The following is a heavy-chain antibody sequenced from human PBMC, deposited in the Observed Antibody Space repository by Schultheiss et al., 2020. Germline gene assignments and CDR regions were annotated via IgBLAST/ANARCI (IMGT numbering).Heavy chain of an antibody. D-gene: IGHD3-22*01. CDR2: IYYSGST. V-gene: IGHV4-39*01. J-gene: IGHJ4*02. Sequence: SETLSLTCTVSGGSISSSSYYWGWIRQPPGKGLEWIGCIYYSGSTYYNPSLKSRVTTSVDTSKNQFSLELSSVTAADTAVYYCAGHTSYDSSGYEDYWGQGTLVTVSS. CDR1: GGSISSSSYY. CDR3: AGHTSYDSSGYEDY.